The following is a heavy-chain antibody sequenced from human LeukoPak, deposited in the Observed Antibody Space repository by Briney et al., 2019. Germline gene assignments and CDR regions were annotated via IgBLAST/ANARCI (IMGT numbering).Heavy chain of an antibody. J-gene: IGHJ6*02. V-gene: IGHV3-7*01. Sequence: GGSLRLSCAASGFTFSDSWMSWVRQAPGKGLEWVANTNKDGSEKDYVDSVKGRFTISRDNARNSLYLQMGSLRAEDTAVYYCATYTHWVAGDVWGQGTTVTVSS. CDR1: GFTFSDSW. CDR3: ATYTHWVAGDV. D-gene: IGHD3-16*01. CDR2: TNKDGSEK.